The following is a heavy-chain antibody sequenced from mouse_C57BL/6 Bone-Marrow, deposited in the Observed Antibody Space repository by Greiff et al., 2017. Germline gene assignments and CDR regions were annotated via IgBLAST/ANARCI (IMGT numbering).Heavy chain of an antibody. D-gene: IGHD1-1*01. Sequence: QVQLQQPGAELVKPGASVKMSCKASGYTFTSYWITWVKQRPGQGLEWIGDIYPGSGSTNYNEKFKSKATLTVDTSSSTAYMQLSSLTSEDSAVYYGASVVATDWYFDVWGTGTTVTVSS. J-gene: IGHJ1*03. CDR2: IYPGSGST. CDR1: GYTFTSYW. CDR3: ASVVATDWYFDV. V-gene: IGHV1-55*01.